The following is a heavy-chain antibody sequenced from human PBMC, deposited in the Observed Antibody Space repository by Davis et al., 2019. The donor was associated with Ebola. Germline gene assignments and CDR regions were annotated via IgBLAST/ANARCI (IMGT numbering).Heavy chain of an antibody. CDR3: TRQGYYDSSRSFDI. D-gene: IGHD3-22*01. J-gene: IGHJ2*01. Sequence: GESLKISCKGSGYRFPNSWIVWVRQMPGKALEWMGRIYPDDSDTRYSPSFQGQVTISVDRSISTAYLQWSSLKASDTAMYYCTRQGYYDSSRSFDIWGRGTLVTVSS. V-gene: IGHV5-51*01. CDR2: IYPDDSDT. CDR1: GYRFPNSW.